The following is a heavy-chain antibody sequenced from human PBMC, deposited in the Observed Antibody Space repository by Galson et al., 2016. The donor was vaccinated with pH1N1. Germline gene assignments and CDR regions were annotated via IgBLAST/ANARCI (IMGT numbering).Heavy chain of an antibody. CDR1: GFTFSSYA. V-gene: IGHV3-23*01. J-gene: IGHJ4*02. D-gene: IGHD2-2*01. Sequence: SLRLSCAASGFTFSSYAMYWVRQAPGKGLEWVSAISGSGGTTHDADSVKGRFTISRDNSKNTLYLQMHSLRAEDTATYYCAKVTDVCTLTRCFPYGMHARGQGALVTVSS. CDR3: AKVTDVCTLTRCFPYGMHA. CDR2: ISGSGGTT.